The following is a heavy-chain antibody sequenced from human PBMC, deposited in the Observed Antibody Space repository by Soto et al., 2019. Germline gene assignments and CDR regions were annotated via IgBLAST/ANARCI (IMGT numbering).Heavy chain of an antibody. Sequence: QVQLQESGPGLVKPSQTLSLTCTVSGGSISSGGYYWSWIRQHPGKGVEWTGYIYYSGSTYYNPSLKSRVTISVDTSKNQFSLKLSSVTAADTAVYYCARGGSSGWYLDYFDYWGQGTLVTVSS. V-gene: IGHV4-31*03. D-gene: IGHD6-19*01. CDR3: ARGGSSGWYLDYFDY. J-gene: IGHJ4*02. CDR2: IYYSGST. CDR1: GGSISSGGYY.